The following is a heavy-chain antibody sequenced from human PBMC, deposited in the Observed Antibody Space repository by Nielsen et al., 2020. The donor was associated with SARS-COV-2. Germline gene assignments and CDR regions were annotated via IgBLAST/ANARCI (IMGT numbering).Heavy chain of an antibody. J-gene: IGHJ5*02. Sequence: GESLKISCKGSGYSFTSYWISWVRQMPGKGLEWMGRIDPSDSYTNYSPSFRGHVTISADKSISTAYLQWSSLKASDTAMYYCARLGDSNNWFDPWGQGTLVTVSS. CDR1: GYSFTSYW. D-gene: IGHD3-22*01. CDR3: ARLGDSNNWFDP. CDR2: IDPSDSYT. V-gene: IGHV5-10-1*01.